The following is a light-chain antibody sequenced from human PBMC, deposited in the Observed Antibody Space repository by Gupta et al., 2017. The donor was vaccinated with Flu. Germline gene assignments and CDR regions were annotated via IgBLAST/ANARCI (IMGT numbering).Light chain of an antibody. J-gene: IGLJ3*02. CDR1: SGDVGAYNR. V-gene: IGLV2-18*02. CDR3: SSFTNRDTWV. Sequence: SARAQPSSVPGSPGPSITIPCPGTSGDVGAYNRVSWYQQPPYTAPKLMISDVTNRPSGVPDRFSGSKSGNTASLTISGLQPDDEGDYYCSSFTNRDTWVFGGGTKLTVL. CDR2: DVT.